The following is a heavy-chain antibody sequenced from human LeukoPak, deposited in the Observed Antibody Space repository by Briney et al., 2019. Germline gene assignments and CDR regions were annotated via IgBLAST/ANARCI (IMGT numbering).Heavy chain of an antibody. D-gene: IGHD2-21*02. V-gene: IGHV3-48*03. CDR1: GFTFSSYE. CDR2: ISSSGTTV. CDR3: AKEPRHCGGDCFSLLDY. J-gene: IGHJ4*02. Sequence: GGSLRLSCAASGFTFSSYEMNWVRQAPGKGLDWASYISSSGTTVYYADSVKGRFTISRDNSKNTLYLQMNSLRAEDTAVFYCAKEPRHCGGDCFSLLDYWGQGTLVTVSS.